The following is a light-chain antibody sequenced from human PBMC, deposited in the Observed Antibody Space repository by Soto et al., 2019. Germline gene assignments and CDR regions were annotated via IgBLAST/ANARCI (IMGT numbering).Light chain of an antibody. CDR2: DVN. CDR1: SSDVGDYNF. CDR3: TSFTSSTTVL. V-gene: IGLV2-14*03. J-gene: IGLJ2*01. Sequence: QSALTQPASVSGSPGQSITISCTGTSSDVGDYNFVSWYQQHPGKAPKLMIYDVNNRPSGVSSRFSGSKSGNTASLTISGLQAADEADYYCTSFTSSTTVLFSGGTKLTVL.